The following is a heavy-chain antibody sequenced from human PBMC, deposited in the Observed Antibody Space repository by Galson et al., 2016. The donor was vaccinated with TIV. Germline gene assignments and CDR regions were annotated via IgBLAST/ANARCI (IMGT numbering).Heavy chain of an antibody. CDR3: ARRGNYLSDAFAI. CDR1: GFTFSSYS. J-gene: IGHJ3*02. D-gene: IGHD1-7*01. Sequence: SLRLSCAGSGFTFSSYSMSWVRQAPGKRLEWGSSISSTSNYRYYADSVKGRFTISSDNAKDSLYLQINSLRVEDTALYYCARRGNYLSDAFAIWGQGTMVTVSS. CDR2: ISSTSNYR. V-gene: IGHV3-21*01.